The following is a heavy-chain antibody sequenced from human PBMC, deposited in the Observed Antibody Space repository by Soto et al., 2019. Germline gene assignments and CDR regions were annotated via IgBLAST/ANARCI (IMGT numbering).Heavy chain of an antibody. Sequence: SVKVSCKASGVTFSRQDMRWVRQAPGQGLEWMGGIIPIFGTPQYAEKSQDRVTITADESTRSAYMEVSSLASEDTAVDYCAPNEGSDDYSFDYWGQGTLVTVSS. D-gene: IGHD4-4*01. CDR3: APNEGSDDYSFDY. CDR1: GVTFSRQD. V-gene: IGHV1-69*13. CDR2: IIPIFGTP. J-gene: IGHJ4*02.